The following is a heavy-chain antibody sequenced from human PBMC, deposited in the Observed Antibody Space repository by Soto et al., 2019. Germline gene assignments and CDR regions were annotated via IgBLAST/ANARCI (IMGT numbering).Heavy chain of an antibody. CDR2: IIPIFNSA. V-gene: IGHV1-69*01. Sequence: QAQLVQSGAEVKRPGSSVKVSCKASGGTFNNYALSWVRQAPGQGLEWMGGIIPIFNSANYAQKFQGRVTITADDSTSTAYMELRSLRPDDTAVYYCAREVTVASYSFDFWGQGTLVTVSS. CDR3: AREVTVASYSFDF. J-gene: IGHJ4*02. D-gene: IGHD5-12*01. CDR1: GGTFNNYA.